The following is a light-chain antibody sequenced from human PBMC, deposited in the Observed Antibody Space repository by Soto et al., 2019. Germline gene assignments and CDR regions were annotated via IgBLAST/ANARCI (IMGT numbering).Light chain of an antibody. CDR2: DVS. J-gene: IGLJ3*02. CDR3: CSYAGSYTSWV. V-gene: IGLV2-11*01. Sequence: QSALTQPRSVSGSPGQSVTISCTGTSSDVGGYNSVSWYQQHPGKAPKLMIYDVSKRPSGVPDRFSGSKSGNTASLTISGLQAEDEADFYCCSYAGSYTSWVFGGGTKLTV. CDR1: SSDVGGYNS.